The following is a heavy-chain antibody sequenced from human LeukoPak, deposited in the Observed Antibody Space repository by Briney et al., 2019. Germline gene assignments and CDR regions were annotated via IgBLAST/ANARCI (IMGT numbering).Heavy chain of an antibody. J-gene: IGHJ3*02. CDR3: GGSSYYHHDAFDI. CDR1: RFTFSSYA. V-gene: IGHV3-23*01. CDR2: ISGSGDST. Sequence: PGGSLRLSCAASRFTFSSYAMSWVRQAPGKGLEWVSTISGSGDSTYYADSVKGRFTISRDNSKNTLYLQMNSLRAEDTAVYYCGGSSYYHHDAFDIWGQGTMVTVSS. D-gene: IGHD3-22*01.